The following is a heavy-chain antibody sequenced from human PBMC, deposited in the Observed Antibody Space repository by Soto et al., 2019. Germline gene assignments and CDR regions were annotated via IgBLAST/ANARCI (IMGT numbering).Heavy chain of an antibody. J-gene: IGHJ4*02. D-gene: IGHD3-22*01. Sequence: PSETLSLTCTVSGGSISSGGYYWSWIRQHPGKGLEWIGYIYYSGSTYYNPSLKSRVTISVDTSKNQFSLKLSSVTAADMAVYYCARDQGNDSSGFLYWGQGTLVTVSS. V-gene: IGHV4-31*03. CDR1: GGSISSGGYY. CDR3: ARDQGNDSSGFLY. CDR2: IYYSGST.